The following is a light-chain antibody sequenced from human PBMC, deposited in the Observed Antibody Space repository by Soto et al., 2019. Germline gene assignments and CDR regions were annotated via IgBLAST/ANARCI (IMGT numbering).Light chain of an antibody. Sequence: QAVLTQPPSASGTPGQRVTISCSGSSSSIGSNTVNWYKQLPGTAPKLLIHSSNQRPSGVPDRISGFKSGTSASLAISGLQSEDEADYFCATWDDHLSGVVFGGGTKLTVL. J-gene: IGLJ2*01. CDR1: SSSIGSNT. CDR2: SSN. CDR3: ATWDDHLSGVV. V-gene: IGLV1-44*01.